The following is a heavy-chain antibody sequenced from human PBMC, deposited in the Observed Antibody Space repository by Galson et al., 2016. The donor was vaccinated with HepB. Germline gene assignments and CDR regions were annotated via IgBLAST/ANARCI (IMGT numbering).Heavy chain of an antibody. V-gene: IGHV3-15*01. CDR2: IKRKTDGGTT. CDR3: ARFGGSLGMDV. Sequence: SLRLSCAASGFTFSNAWMSWVRQAPGKGLEWVGRIKRKTDGGTTDYAAPVKGRFTISRDDSKNTLYLQMNSLTAEDTAVYYCARFGGSLGMDVWGQGTTVTVSS. CDR1: GFTFSNAW. J-gene: IGHJ6*02. D-gene: IGHD2-15*01.